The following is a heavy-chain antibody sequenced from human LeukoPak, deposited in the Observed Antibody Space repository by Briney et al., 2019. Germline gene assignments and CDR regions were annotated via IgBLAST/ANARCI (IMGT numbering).Heavy chain of an antibody. J-gene: IGHJ4*02. CDR2: ISVSGTYT. V-gene: IGHV3-23*01. CDR3: ARGMTTVTTGDY. Sequence: GGSLRLSCAASGFTFTNYAMSWVRQAPGTGLEWVSTISVSGTYTNYADSVRGRFTISRVNSNNTVHLHLNTLRAEDTAIYYCARGMTTVTTGDYWGQGTLVTVSS. D-gene: IGHD4-17*01. CDR1: GFTFTNYA.